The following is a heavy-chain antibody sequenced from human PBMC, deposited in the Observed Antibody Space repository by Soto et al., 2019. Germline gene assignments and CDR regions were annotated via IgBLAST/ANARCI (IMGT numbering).Heavy chain of an antibody. Sequence: PSETLSLTCTVSGGSISSSSYYWGWIRPPPGKGLEWIGSIYYSGNTYYNPSLKSRVTMSVDMSKNQFSLKLSSVTAADTAVYYCARHAHYDSSGYYYYYYGMDVWGQGTTVT. CDR2: IYYSGNT. J-gene: IGHJ6*02. CDR3: ARHAHYDSSGYYYYYYGMDV. CDR1: GGSISSSSYY. D-gene: IGHD3-22*01. V-gene: IGHV4-39*01.